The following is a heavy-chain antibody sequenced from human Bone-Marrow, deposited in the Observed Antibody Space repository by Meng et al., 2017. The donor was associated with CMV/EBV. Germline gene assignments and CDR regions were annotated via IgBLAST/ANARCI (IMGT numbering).Heavy chain of an antibody. CDR3: ARTCNGAVCDPAGTDV. D-gene: IGHD2-8*02. CDR1: GASVSSSRFY. V-gene: IGHV4-39*07. Sequence: SETLSLTCTVSGASVSSSRFYWGWVRQPPGKGLEWIGYIRYSGSSYYNPSLESRVTMSIDTSKNQFSLEMSSVTAADTAVYYCARTCNGAVCDPAGTDVWGQGTTVTVSS. CDR2: IRYSGSS. J-gene: IGHJ6*02.